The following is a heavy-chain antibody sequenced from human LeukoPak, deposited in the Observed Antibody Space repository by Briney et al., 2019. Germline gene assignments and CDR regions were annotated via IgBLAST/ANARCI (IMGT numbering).Heavy chain of an antibody. V-gene: IGHV3-48*01. J-gene: IGHJ4*02. CDR3: APIGANWNFGIDY. Sequence: GGSLRLSCEASGFTFSSYTVNWVRQAPGKGLEWVSYISSSSSTIYYADSVKGRFTISRDNAKNSLYLQMNSLRAEDTAVYFCAPIGANWNFGIDYWGQGTLVTVSS. CDR1: GFTFSSYT. D-gene: IGHD1-7*01. CDR2: ISSSSSTI.